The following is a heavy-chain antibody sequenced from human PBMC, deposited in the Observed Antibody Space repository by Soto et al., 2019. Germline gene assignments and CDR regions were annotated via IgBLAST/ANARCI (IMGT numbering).Heavy chain of an antibody. D-gene: IGHD2-15*01. Sequence: PGGSLRLSCAASGFTFSSYGMHWVRQAPGKGLEWVAVIWYDGSNKYYADSVKGRFTISRDNSKNTLYLQMNSLRAEDTAVYYCARDCSGGSCYRYSYYGMDVWGQGTTVTVSS. CDR1: GFTFSSYG. CDR2: IWYDGSNK. CDR3: ARDCSGGSCYRYSYYGMDV. J-gene: IGHJ6*02. V-gene: IGHV3-33*01.